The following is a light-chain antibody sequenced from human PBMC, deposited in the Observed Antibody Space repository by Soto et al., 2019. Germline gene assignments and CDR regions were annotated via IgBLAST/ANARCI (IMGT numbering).Light chain of an antibody. V-gene: IGKV4-1*01. Sequence: DIVMTQSPDSLAVSLGGRATVNCESSQSVLYSSNNNNYLAWYQQKPGKAPKLLIYIASSLQSGVPARFSGTGSGTEFTLTISNLQPEDFATYYCQQANSSPVTFGQGTKVDIK. CDR2: IAS. CDR1: QSVLYSSNNNNY. CDR3: QQANSSPVT. J-gene: IGKJ1*01.